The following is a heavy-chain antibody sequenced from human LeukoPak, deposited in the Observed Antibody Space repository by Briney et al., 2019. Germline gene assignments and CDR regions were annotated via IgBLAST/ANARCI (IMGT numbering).Heavy chain of an antibody. Sequence: PGGSLRLSCAASGFTFSSYWMHWVRQAPGKGLAWVSRINSDGSSTSYADSVKGRFTISRDNAKNTLYLQMNSLRAEDTAVYYCAKDKTLRGIDYWGQGTLVTVSS. CDR3: AKDKTLRGIDY. CDR1: GFTFSSYW. V-gene: IGHV3-74*01. D-gene: IGHD3-16*01. J-gene: IGHJ4*02. CDR2: INSDGSST.